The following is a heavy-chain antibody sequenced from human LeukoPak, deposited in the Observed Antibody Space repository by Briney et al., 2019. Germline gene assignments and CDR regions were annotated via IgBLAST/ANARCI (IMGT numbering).Heavy chain of an antibody. D-gene: IGHD3/OR15-3a*01. V-gene: IGHV4-59*01. Sequence: PSEILSLTCTVSGGSISSYCWSWIRKPPGKGLEWIGYIHYSDSSNYNPSLKSRVTISLDTSKNQFSLKLSSVTAADTAVYYCARDRTGETKIDYWGQGTLVTVSS. CDR3: ARDRTGETKIDY. CDR1: GGSISSYC. J-gene: IGHJ4*02. CDR2: IHYSDSS.